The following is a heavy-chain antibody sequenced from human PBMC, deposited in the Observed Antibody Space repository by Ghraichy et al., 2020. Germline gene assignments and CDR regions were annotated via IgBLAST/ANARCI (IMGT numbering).Heavy chain of an antibody. Sequence: LSLTCAASGFTFSSYAMSWVRQAPGKGLEWVSAISGSGGSTYYADSVKGRFTISRDNSKNTLYLQMNSLRAEDTAVYYCAKTYYYDSSGYYGGDYWGQGTLVTVSS. V-gene: IGHV3-23*01. J-gene: IGHJ4*02. CDR1: GFTFSSYA. CDR3: AKTYYYDSSGYYGGDY. D-gene: IGHD3-22*01. CDR2: ISGSGGST.